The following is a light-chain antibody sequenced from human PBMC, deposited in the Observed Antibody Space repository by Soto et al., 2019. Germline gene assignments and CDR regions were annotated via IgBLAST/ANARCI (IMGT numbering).Light chain of an antibody. CDR1: QSISHF. Sequence: DIQMTQSPSTLSASVGDRVTITCRASQSISHFLAWYQQKPGKVPKLLIYDASNLGSGVPSRFSGSGSGTDFTLTISGLQPDDFATYFCQEYYSHSWTFGQGTKVDIK. CDR2: DAS. J-gene: IGKJ1*01. V-gene: IGKV1-5*01. CDR3: QEYYSHSWT.